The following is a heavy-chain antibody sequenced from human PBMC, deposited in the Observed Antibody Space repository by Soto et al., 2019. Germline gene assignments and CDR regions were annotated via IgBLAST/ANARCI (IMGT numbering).Heavy chain of an antibody. Sequence: QVQLVQSGAEVKKPGSSVKVSCKDSGGTFSTYSMFWVRQAPGQGLEWMGRIIPMLGVRNYAQRFQDRVTIIADKSTATVHRELSSLRSEDTARYYCTIGSWSGEVFDIWGQGTMVTVSS. CDR3: TIGSWSGEVFDI. CDR1: GGTFSTYS. D-gene: IGHD2-21*01. CDR2: IIPMLGVR. V-gene: IGHV1-69*02. J-gene: IGHJ3*02.